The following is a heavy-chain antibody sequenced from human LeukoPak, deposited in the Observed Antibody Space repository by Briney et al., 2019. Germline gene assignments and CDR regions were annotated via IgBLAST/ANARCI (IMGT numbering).Heavy chain of an antibody. Sequence: ASVKVSCKASGYTFTSYDINWVRQATGQGPEWMGWMNPNSGNTGYAQKFQGRVTMTRNTSISTAYMELSSLRSEDTAVYYCARYKDLHGDLDYWGQGTLVTVSS. CDR2: MNPNSGNT. D-gene: IGHD1-14*01. CDR1: GYTFTSYD. V-gene: IGHV1-8*01. J-gene: IGHJ4*02. CDR3: ARYKDLHGDLDY.